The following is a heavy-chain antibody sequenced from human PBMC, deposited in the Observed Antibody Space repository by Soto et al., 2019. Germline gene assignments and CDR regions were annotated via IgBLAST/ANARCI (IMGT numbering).Heavy chain of an antibody. CDR3: ATDTYCPATCYRGHGN. V-gene: IGHV3-7*03. CDR2: MNQHGSDI. CDR1: GFTFSSYW. J-gene: IGHJ4*02. D-gene: IGHD2-8*02. Sequence: EVQLVESGGDWVQPGGSLRLSCAASGFTFSSYWMAWVRQSPGKGLEWVANMNQHGSDIQYVDSVRGRFTVSRDDARNLLYLQMNKLGVKDTAIYYCATDTYCPATCYRGHGNWGKGTLVTVSS.